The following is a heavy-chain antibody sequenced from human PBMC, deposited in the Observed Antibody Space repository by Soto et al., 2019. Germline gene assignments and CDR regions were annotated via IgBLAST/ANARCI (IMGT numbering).Heavy chain of an antibody. Sequence: TSETLSLTCTVSGGSISSYYWSWIRQPPGKGLEWIGYIYYSGSTNYNPSLKSRVTISVDASKNQFSLKLSSVTAADTAVYYCVRVSAGLFDYWGQGTLVTVSS. CDR1: GGSISSYY. J-gene: IGHJ4*02. CDR3: VRVSAGLFDY. CDR2: IYYSGST. D-gene: IGHD6-13*01. V-gene: IGHV4-59*01.